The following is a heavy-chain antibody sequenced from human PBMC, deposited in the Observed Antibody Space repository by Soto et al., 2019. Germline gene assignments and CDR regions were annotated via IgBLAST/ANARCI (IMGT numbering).Heavy chain of an antibody. CDR2: IYHAGSV. CDR1: GYSIASGYY. CDR3: AREGLYRDAFDI. D-gene: IGHD2-2*02. J-gene: IGHJ3*02. Sequence: PSETLSLTCAVSGYSIASGYYWAWIRQSPGKGLEWIGSIYHAGSVYYNPSLYSRVAVSLDTSKNHFSLKLTSVTAADTAVYYCAREGLYRDAFDIWGQGTMVTVSS. V-gene: IGHV4-38-2*02.